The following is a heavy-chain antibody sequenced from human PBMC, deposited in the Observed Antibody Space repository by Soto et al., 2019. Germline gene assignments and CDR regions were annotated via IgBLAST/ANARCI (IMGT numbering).Heavy chain of an antibody. CDR2: IYWNDEK. CDR1: GFSLSTSGVG. D-gene: IGHD3-22*01. Sequence: QITLKESGPTLVKPTQTLTLTCTFSGFSLSTSGVGVGWIRQPPGKALDWLALIYWNDEKCYSPSLTIRLTTPTDTSKHQMILTMHKMDPVDTATYYCAQHVLYYYDSSGYYGGWFDPWGQGTLVTVSS. J-gene: IGHJ5*02. V-gene: IGHV2-5*01. CDR3: AQHVLYYYDSSGYYGGWFDP.